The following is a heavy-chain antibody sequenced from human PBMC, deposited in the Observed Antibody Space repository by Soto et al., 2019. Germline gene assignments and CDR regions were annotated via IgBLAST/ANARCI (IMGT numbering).Heavy chain of an antibody. J-gene: IGHJ4*02. CDR3: ARDSHVGSGWQLTADY. V-gene: IGHV3-33*01. D-gene: IGHD6-19*01. CDR1: GFTFSSYG. CDR2: IWYDGSNK. Sequence: LRLSCAASGFTFSSYGMHWVRQAPGKGLEWVAVIWYDGSNKYYADSVKGRFTISRDNSKNTLYLQMNNLRAEDTAVYYCARDSHVGSGWQLTADYWGQGTLVTVSS.